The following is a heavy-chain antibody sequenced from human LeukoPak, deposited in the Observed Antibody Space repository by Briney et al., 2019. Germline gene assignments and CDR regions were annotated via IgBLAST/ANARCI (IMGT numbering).Heavy chain of an antibody. Sequence: GRSLSLSCAASGFTFSSYAMHWVRQAPGKGLEYVSAISSNGGSTYYANSVKGRFTISRDNSKNTLYLQMGSLRAEDMAVYYCARAAEYRDYYFDYWGQGTLVTVSS. CDR2: ISSNGGST. D-gene: IGHD3-16*02. CDR3: ARAAEYRDYYFDY. V-gene: IGHV3-64*01. CDR1: GFTFSSYA. J-gene: IGHJ4*02.